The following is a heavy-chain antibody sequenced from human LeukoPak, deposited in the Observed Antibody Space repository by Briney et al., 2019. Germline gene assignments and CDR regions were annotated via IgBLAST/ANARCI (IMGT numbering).Heavy chain of an antibody. CDR1: GFTFSNSG. CDR3: ANQRRDSSSSSFRFHFDY. D-gene: IGHD6-6*01. J-gene: IGHJ4*02. V-gene: IGHV3-30*02. Sequence: GGSLRLSCAASGFTFSNSGMHWLRQAPGKGLEWVGVISFDTTTKYYADSVKGRLSISRDNSKNTVYLQLNSLRAEDTAIYYCANQRRDSSSSSFRFHFDYWGQGTLVTVSS. CDR2: ISFDTTTK.